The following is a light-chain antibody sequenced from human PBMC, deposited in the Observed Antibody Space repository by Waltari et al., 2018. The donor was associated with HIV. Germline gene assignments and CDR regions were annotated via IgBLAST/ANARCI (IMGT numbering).Light chain of an antibody. CDR3: CSYAGSYTWL. V-gene: IGLV2-11*01. CDR1: NSDVGGYNY. J-gene: IGLJ2*01. CDR2: DVT. Sequence: QSALTQPRSVSGSPGQSVTIPCIGTNSDVGGYNYVSWYRQHPGAAPKLILYDVTKRPSGVPDRFSGAKSVNTASLTVSGLQADDEAEYYCCSYAGSYTWLFGGGTKLTVL.